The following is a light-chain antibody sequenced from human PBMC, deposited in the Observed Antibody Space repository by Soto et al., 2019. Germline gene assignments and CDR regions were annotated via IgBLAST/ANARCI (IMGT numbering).Light chain of an antibody. J-gene: IGKJ4*01. CDR3: QQSKNWPPLT. Sequence: EIVMTQSPATLSVSPGERATLSCRASQSVSSNLAWYQQKPRQAPRLLIYGASTRATGIPARFSGSRSGTEFTITISSLQSEDFAVYSCQQSKNWPPLTFGGGTKVEIK. CDR1: QSVSSN. V-gene: IGKV3-15*01. CDR2: GAS.